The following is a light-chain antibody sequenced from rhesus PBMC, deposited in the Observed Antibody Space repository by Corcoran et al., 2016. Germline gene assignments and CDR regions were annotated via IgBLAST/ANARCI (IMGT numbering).Light chain of an antibody. Sequence: EIVMKQSPATLSLSPGERATLSCRASQRGSSSLAWYQQKTGQAPRHLIYGASSRATGIPDSFRGSGSGTEFTLTISSLEPEDFAVYYCQQYSTWYSFGQGTKVEI. CDR1: QRGSSS. J-gene: IGKJ2*01. CDR3: QQYSTWYS. V-gene: IGKV3-42*03. CDR2: GAS.